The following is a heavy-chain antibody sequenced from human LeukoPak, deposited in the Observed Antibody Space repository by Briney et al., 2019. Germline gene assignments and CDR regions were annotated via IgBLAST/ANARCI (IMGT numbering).Heavy chain of an antibody. CDR3: TRYIADSSGSPSPSAFNI. J-gene: IGHJ3*02. D-gene: IGHD3-22*01. CDR1: GFTFSSYW. Sequence: GGSLRLSCAASGFTFSSYWMHWVRQAPGKGLVWVSRINSDGSITSYADSVKGRFTISRDNAKNSLYLQMNSLRVEDTAVYYCTRYIADSSGSPSPSAFNIWGQGTMVTVSS. V-gene: IGHV3-74*01. CDR2: INSDGSIT.